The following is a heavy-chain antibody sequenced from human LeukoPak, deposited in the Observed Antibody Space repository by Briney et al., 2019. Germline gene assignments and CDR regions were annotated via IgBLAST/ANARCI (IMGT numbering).Heavy chain of an antibody. CDR2: IYTSGST. CDR1: GGSMSSGSYY. D-gene: IGHD4-17*01. V-gene: IGHV4-61*02. Sequence: SETLSLTCTVSGGSMSSGSYYWSWIRQPAGKGLEWIGRIYTSGSTNYNPSLKSRVTISVDTSKNQFSLKLSSVTAADTAVYYCARGAGVYGDYGIFDYWGQGTLVTVSS. J-gene: IGHJ4*02. CDR3: ARGAGVYGDYGIFDY.